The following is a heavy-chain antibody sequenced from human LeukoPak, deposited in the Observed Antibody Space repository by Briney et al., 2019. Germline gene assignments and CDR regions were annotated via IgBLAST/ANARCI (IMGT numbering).Heavy chain of an antibody. CDR2: LGSVGDT. Sequence: GGSLRLSCTASGFSFSNYDMHWVRQAPGKGLEWVSGLGSVGDTYYPDSVKGRLTISKETAKNSLYLQMSSLRDGDTAVYYCVRGRRSYGFDHWGQGTLVTVSS. J-gene: IGHJ4*02. V-gene: IGHV3-13*01. D-gene: IGHD3-16*01. CDR3: VRGRRSYGFDH. CDR1: GFSFSNYD.